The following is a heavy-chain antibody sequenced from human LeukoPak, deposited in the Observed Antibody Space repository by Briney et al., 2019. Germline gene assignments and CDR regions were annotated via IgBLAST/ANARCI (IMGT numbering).Heavy chain of an antibody. CDR3: ASGHRGWNDDWFDP. V-gene: IGHV4-39*07. Sequence: SETLSLTCTVSGGSISSSSYYWGWIRQPPGKGLEWIVSIYYSGSTYYNPSLKSRVTISVDTSKNQFSLKLSSVTAADTAVYYCASGHRGWNDDWFDPWGQGTLVTVSS. J-gene: IGHJ5*02. CDR1: GGSISSSSYY. CDR2: IYYSGST. D-gene: IGHD1-1*01.